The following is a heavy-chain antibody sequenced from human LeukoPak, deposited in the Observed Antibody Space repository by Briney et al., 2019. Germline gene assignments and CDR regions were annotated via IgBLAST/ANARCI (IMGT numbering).Heavy chain of an antibody. D-gene: IGHD3-10*01. V-gene: IGHV4-4*07. CDR1: GGSISSYY. CDR2: IYTSGST. J-gene: IGHJ4*02. CDR3: ARDLMVRGVITEFDY. Sequence: SETLSLTCTVSGGSISSYYWSWLRQPAGKGLKWFGRIYTSGSTNYNPSLKSRVTMSVDTSKNQFSLKLSSVTAADTAVYYCARDLMVRGVITEFDYWGQGTLVTVSS.